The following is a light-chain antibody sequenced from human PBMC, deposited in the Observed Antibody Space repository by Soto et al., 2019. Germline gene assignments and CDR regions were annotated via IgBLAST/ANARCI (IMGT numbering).Light chain of an antibody. V-gene: IGKV1-5*01. J-gene: IGKJ3*01. CDR2: DAS. Sequence: DIQMTQSPSTLSASVGDRVTITCRASQSISRFLAWYQQKPGKAPKLLIYDASSLESGVPSRFSGSGSGTDFTLTISSLQPDDFATYYCQHYDSSSPITVGPGTKVDIK. CDR3: QHYDSSSPIT. CDR1: QSISRF.